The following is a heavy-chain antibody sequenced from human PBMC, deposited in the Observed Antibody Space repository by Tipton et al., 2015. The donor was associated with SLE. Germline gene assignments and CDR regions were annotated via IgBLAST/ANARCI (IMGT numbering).Heavy chain of an antibody. CDR1: GYSISSGYY. CDR3: ARGLSMVRGVKDY. CDR2: INQSGST. J-gene: IGHJ4*02. V-gene: IGHV4-38-2*01. Sequence: LRLSCAVSGYSISSGYYWGWIRQPPGKGLEWIGEINQSGSTNYNPSLKSRVTISVDTSKNQFSLKLSSVTAADTAVYYCARGLSMVRGVKDYWGQGTLVTVSS. D-gene: IGHD3-10*01.